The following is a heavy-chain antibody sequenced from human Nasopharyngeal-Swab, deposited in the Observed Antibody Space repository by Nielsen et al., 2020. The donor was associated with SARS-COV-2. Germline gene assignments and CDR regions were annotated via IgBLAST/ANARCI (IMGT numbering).Heavy chain of an antibody. CDR3: AKGGTPGSIAAALGYYYGMDV. CDR2: ISGSGGST. J-gene: IGHJ6*02. V-gene: IGHV3-23*01. CDR1: GFTFSSYA. Sequence: GGSLRLSCAASGFTFSSYAMSWVRQAPGKGLEWVSAISGSGGSTYYAGSVKGRFTISRDNSKNTLYLQMNSLRAEDTAVYYCAKGGTPGSIAAALGYYYGMDVWGQGTTVTVSS. D-gene: IGHD6-13*01.